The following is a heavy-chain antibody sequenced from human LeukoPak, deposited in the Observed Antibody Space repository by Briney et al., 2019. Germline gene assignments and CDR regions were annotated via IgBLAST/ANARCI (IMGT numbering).Heavy chain of an antibody. D-gene: IGHD3-22*01. V-gene: IGHV4-59*12. J-gene: IGHJ3*02. CDR1: GGSISNYY. CDR3: ARVYYYDSSGYLDAFDI. Sequence: PSETLSLTCTVSGGSISNYYWTWIRQPPGKGLEWIGFISYSGNTNYNPSLKSRVTISVDTSKNQFSLKLSSVTAADTAVYYCARVYYYDSSGYLDAFDIWGQGTMVTVSS. CDR2: ISYSGNT.